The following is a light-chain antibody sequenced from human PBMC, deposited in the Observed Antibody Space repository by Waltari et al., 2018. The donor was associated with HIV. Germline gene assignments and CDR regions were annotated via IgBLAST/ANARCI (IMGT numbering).Light chain of an antibody. V-gene: IGLV1-44*01. CDR1: SSNIGSRS. CDR2: STT. Sequence: QSLLTQSPSASGTPGQRVNISCFGTSSNIGSRSVNWYQHFPGTPPKLLIFSTTERPSGVPDRFSGSQSGTSASLAISGLHSQDEADYYCSAWDVTLNGLVFGGGTRLSVL. J-gene: IGLJ2*01. CDR3: SAWDVTLNGLV.